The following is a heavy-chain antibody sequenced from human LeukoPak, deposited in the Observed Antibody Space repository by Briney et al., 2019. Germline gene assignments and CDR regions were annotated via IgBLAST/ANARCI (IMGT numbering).Heavy chain of an antibody. CDR2: IYYSGST. J-gene: IGHJ4*02. CDR3: ARHLRRFDY. V-gene: IGHV4-39*01. Sequence: PSESLSLACTVSGGSISSSSYYSGWLRQPPGKGLEWIGSIYYSGSTYYNPSLKSRVTISVDTSKNQFSLKLSSVTAADTAVYYCARHLRRFDYWGQGTLVTVSS. CDR1: GGSISSSSYY.